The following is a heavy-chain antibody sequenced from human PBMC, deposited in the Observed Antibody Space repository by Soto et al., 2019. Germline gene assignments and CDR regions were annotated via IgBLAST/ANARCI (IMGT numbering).Heavy chain of an antibody. CDR2: INPNSGGT. CDR3: ARDRGKLELLGGFDP. V-gene: IGHV1-2*04. J-gene: IGHJ5*02. CDR1: GYTFTGYY. Sequence: ASVKVSCKASGYTFTGYYMHWVRQAPGQGLEWMGWINPNSGGTNYAQKFQGWVTMTRDTSISTAYMELSRLRSDDTAVYYCARDRGKLELLGGFDPWCQGTLVTGSS. D-gene: IGHD1-7*01.